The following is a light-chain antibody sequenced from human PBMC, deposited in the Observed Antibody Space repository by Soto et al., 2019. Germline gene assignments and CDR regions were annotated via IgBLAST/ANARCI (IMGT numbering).Light chain of an antibody. J-gene: IGKJ2*01. CDR2: GAS. V-gene: IGKV3-15*01. CDR1: QSITGD. Sequence: EIVMTQSPATLSVSPGERATLSCRASQSITGDLAWYQQKPGQAPRLLIYGASTRATGIPARFSGSGSGTEFALTISTLQSEDFAVYFCQQYSNWPYTFGQGTKLQIK. CDR3: QQYSNWPYT.